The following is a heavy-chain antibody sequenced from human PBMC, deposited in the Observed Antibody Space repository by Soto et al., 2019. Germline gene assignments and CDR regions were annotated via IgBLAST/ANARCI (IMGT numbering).Heavy chain of an antibody. CDR2: MNPNSGNT. CDR1: GYIFTSYD. CDR3: VRGGSSHDSSDYVSGLDVFDV. J-gene: IGHJ3*01. D-gene: IGHD4-17*01. Sequence: GASVKVSCKASGYIFTSYDINWVRQATGQGLEWMGWMNPNSGNTGYAQKFQGRVTMTRSTSISTVYMELSSLRSDDTAVYYCVRGGSSHDSSDYVSGLDVFDVWGQGTMVTVSS. V-gene: IGHV1-8*01.